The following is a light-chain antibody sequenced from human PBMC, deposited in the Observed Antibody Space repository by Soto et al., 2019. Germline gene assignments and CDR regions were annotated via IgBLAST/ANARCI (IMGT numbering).Light chain of an antibody. V-gene: IGKV3-11*01. Sequence: EIVLTQSPATLSLSPGERATLSCRASQSVSSYLAWYQQNPGQAPRLLIYDASSRATGIPARFSGSGSGTDVSLTIGSLEAEDVAVYYCQQRSNGLTFGGGTKVEIK. CDR2: DAS. J-gene: IGKJ4*01. CDR3: QQRSNGLT. CDR1: QSVSSY.